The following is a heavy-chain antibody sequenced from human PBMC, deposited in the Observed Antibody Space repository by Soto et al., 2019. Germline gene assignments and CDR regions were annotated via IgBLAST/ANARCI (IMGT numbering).Heavy chain of an antibody. J-gene: IGHJ4*02. D-gene: IGHD6-6*01. CDR3: ARDLSSSVDS. V-gene: IGHV3-21*01. Sequence: VQLVQSGAEVKKPGSSVKVSCKASGGTFSSYAMTWVRLAPGKGLQWVSSITGSGSYIYYADSLKGRFTISRDNAKNSLWLQMNSLRADDTALYYCARDLSSSVDSWGQGTLVTVSS. CDR1: GGTFSSYA. CDR2: ITGSGSYI.